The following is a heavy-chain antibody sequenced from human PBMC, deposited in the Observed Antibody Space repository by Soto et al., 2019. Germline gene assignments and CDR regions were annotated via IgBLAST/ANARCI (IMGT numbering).Heavy chain of an antibody. CDR2: ISGSGGST. Sequence: GGSLRLSCAASGFTFSSYAMSWVRQAPGKGLEWVSAISGSGGSTYYADSVKGRFTISRDNSKNTLYLQMNSLRAEDTAVYYCAKDVEYFIVVVPAAQNNWFDPWGQGTLVTVSS. CDR3: AKDVEYFIVVVPAAQNNWFDP. CDR1: GFTFSSYA. D-gene: IGHD2-2*01. J-gene: IGHJ5*02. V-gene: IGHV3-23*01.